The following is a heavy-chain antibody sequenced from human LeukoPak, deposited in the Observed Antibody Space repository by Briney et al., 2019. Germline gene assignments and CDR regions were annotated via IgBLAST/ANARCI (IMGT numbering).Heavy chain of an antibody. J-gene: IGHJ4*02. CDR3: AHHSVAGTLSFDY. CDR1: GFTFRNAW. CDR2: ISGSGGST. D-gene: IGHD6-19*01. V-gene: IGHV3-23*01. Sequence: GGSLRLSCAASGFTFRNAWMSWVRQAPGKGLEWVSAISGSGGSTYYADSVKGRFTISRDNSKNTLYLQMNSLRAEDTAVYYCAHHSVAGTLSFDYWGQGTLVTVSS.